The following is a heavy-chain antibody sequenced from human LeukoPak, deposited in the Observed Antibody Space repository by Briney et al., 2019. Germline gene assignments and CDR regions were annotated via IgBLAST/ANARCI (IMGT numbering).Heavy chain of an antibody. D-gene: IGHD3-3*01. CDR3: ARGGYDFWSGYYANWFDP. CDR1: GYTFTSYD. Sequence: ASVKVSCKASGYTFTSYDINWVRQATGQGLEWMGWMNPNSGNTGYAQKFQGRVTMTRNISISTAYMELSRLRSDDTAVYYCARGGYDFWSGYYANWFDPWGQGTLVTVSS. V-gene: IGHV1-8*01. J-gene: IGHJ5*02. CDR2: MNPNSGNT.